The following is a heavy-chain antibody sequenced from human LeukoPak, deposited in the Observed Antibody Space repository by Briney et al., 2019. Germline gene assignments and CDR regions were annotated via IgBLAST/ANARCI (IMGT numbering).Heavy chain of an antibody. J-gene: IGHJ6*02. V-gene: IGHV3-11*05. CDR3: ARAGEMDYYYGMDV. CDR2: ISSSSSYT. D-gene: IGHD5-24*01. Sequence: GGSLRLSCAASGFTFSDYYMSWIRQAPGKGLEWVSYISSSSSYTNYADSVKGRFTISRDNAKNSLYLQMNSLRAEDTAVHYCARAGEMDYYYGMDVWGQGTTVTVSS. CDR1: GFTFSDYY.